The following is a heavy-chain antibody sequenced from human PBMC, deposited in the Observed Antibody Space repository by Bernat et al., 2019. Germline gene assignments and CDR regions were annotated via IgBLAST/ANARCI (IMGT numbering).Heavy chain of an antibody. J-gene: IGHJ4*02. CDR2: IIPIFGTA. CDR3: ARGGLAMRPYFYYFDY. V-gene: IGHV1-69*01. D-gene: IGHD2-2*01. CDR1: GGTFSSYA. Sequence: QVQLVQSGAEVKKPGSSVKVSCKASGGTFSSYAISWVRQAPGQGLEWMGGIIPIFGTANYAQKFQGRVTITADESTSTAYMELSSLRSEDTAVYYCARGGLAMRPYFYYFDYWGQGTLVTVSS.